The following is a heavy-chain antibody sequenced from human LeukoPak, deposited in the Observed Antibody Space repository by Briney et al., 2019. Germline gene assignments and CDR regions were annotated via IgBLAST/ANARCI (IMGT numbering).Heavy chain of an antibody. V-gene: IGHV3-30-3*01. D-gene: IGHD7-27*01. CDR2: ISYDGSNK. CDR3: AREALGIADY. CDR1: GFTFSSYD. Sequence: GGSMRLSCAAYGFTFSSYDMQWVRQAPGKGLEWVAVISYDGSNKFYADSVKGRFTISRDNSKNTLYLQMNSLRAEDTAVYYCAREALGIADYWGQGTLVTVSS. J-gene: IGHJ4*02.